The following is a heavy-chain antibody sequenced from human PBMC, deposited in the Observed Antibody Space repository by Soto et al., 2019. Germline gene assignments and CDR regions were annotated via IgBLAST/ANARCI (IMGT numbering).Heavy chain of an antibody. Sequence: SETLSLTCTVSGGSIGSSPYYWSWIRQPPGKGLEWIGEINHSGSTNYNPSLKSRVTISVDTSKNQFSLKLSSVTAADTAVYYCARAIGSRYFDGRNFDYWGQGTLVTVSS. J-gene: IGHJ4*02. D-gene: IGHD3-9*01. V-gene: IGHV4-39*07. CDR3: ARAIGSRYFDGRNFDY. CDR1: GGSIGSSPYY. CDR2: INHSGST.